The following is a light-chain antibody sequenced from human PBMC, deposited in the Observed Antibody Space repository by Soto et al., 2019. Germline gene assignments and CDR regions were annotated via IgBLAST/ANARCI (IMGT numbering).Light chain of an antibody. J-gene: IGLJ2*01. CDR1: NSDVGGYDY. V-gene: IGLV2-14*01. CDR2: DVS. Sequence: QSALTQPASVSGSPGQSITISCTGTNSDVGGYDYVSWYQQHPGKAPKLMIYDVSNRPSGVSNRFSGSKSGNTASLTISGLQAAAEADYNCSSYTSSSTLVFGGGTK. CDR3: SSYTSSSTLV.